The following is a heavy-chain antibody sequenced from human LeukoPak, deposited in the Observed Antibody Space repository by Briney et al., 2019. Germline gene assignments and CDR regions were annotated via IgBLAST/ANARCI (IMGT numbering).Heavy chain of an antibody. J-gene: IGHJ4*02. CDR3: ASTKRIAVAGTGDY. CDR2: ISAYNGNT. CDR1: GYTFTSYG. Sequence: ASVKVSCKASGYTFTSYGISWVRQAPGQGLEWMGWISAYNGNTNYAQKLQGRVTMTTDTSTSTAYMELSSLRSEDTAVYYCASTKRIAVAGTGDYWGQGTLVTVSS. V-gene: IGHV1-18*01. D-gene: IGHD6-19*01.